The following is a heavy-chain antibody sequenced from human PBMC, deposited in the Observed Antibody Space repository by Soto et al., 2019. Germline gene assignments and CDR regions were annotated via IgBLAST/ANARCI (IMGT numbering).Heavy chain of an antibody. D-gene: IGHD5-18*01. Sequence: ASVKVSCKASGYTFTGYYMHWARQAPGQGLEWMGWINPNSVGTNYAQKFQGRVTMTRDTSISTAYMELSRLRSDDTGVYYCARDSNGCPHGYYYYYGMDVWGQGTTVTVSS. J-gene: IGHJ6*02. CDR3: ARDSNGCPHGYYYYYGMDV. CDR2: INPNSVGT. V-gene: IGHV1-2*02. CDR1: GYTFTGYY.